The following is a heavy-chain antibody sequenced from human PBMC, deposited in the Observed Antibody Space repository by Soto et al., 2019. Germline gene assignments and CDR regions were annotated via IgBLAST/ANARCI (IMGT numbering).Heavy chain of an antibody. D-gene: IGHD2-15*01. V-gene: IGHV4-31*03. CDR3: ARDCSGGSCYHAFDI. CDR1: GGSISSGGYY. CDR2: IYYSGST. J-gene: IGHJ3*02. Sequence: SETLSLTCTVSGGSISSGGYYWSWIPQHPGKGLEWIGYIYYSGSTYYNPSLKSRVTISVDTSKNQFSLKLSSVTAADTAVYYCARDCSGGSCYHAFDIWGQGTMVT.